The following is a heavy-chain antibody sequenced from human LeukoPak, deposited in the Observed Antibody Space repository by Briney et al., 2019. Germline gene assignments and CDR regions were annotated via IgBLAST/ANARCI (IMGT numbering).Heavy chain of an antibody. D-gene: IGHD3-22*01. J-gene: IGHJ4*02. CDR1: GFDLHTYE. CDR3: ASRRPTYYYDSSGYRLF. CDR2: ITISGHTK. Sequence: GGSLRLSCAASGFDLHTYEMNWVRQAPGKGLEWIADITISGHTKNYADSVKGRFTISRDSARTSLYLQMNSLRVEDTGVYFCASRRPTYYYDSSGYRLFWGQGTLVTVSS. V-gene: IGHV3-48*03.